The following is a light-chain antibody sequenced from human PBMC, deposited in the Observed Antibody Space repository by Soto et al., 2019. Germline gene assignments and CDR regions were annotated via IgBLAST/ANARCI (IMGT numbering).Light chain of an antibody. CDR2: GVS. CDR3: GQFVSSPPRT. J-gene: IGKJ1*01. V-gene: IGKV3-20*01. CDR1: QSVGDTF. Sequence: EIVLTQSPGTLSLSPGEKATLSCRASQSVGDTFLSWYQQKPGLAPRLLIYGVSNRATGIPDRFSGSGSGTDFILSFSRLEPEDFALFYCGQFVSSPPRTFGQGTKVEIK.